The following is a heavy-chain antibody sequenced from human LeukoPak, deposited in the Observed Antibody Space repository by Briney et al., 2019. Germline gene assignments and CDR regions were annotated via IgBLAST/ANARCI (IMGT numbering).Heavy chain of an antibody. Sequence: SETLSLTCAVYGGSFSGYYWSWIRQPPGKGLEWIGEINHSGSTNYNPSLKSRVTISVDTSKNQFSLKLSSVTAADTAVYYCATSCSGGSCYGAFDIWGQGTMVTASS. CDR1: GGSFSGYY. CDR2: INHSGST. J-gene: IGHJ3*02. CDR3: ATSCSGGSCYGAFDI. V-gene: IGHV4-34*01. D-gene: IGHD2-15*01.